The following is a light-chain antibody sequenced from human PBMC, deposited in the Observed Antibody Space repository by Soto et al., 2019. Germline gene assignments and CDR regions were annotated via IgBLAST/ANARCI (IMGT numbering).Light chain of an antibody. CDR1: SSDVGGYNY. CDR3: SSYTSSSTLL. CDR2: EVS. J-gene: IGLJ1*01. V-gene: IGLV2-14*01. Sequence: QSVLTQPASVSGSPGQSITISCTGTSSDVGGYNYVSWYQQHPGKAPKLMIYEVSNRPSGVSNRFSGSKSGNTASLTISGLQAEDGADYYCSSYTSSSTLLFGTGTKVTVL.